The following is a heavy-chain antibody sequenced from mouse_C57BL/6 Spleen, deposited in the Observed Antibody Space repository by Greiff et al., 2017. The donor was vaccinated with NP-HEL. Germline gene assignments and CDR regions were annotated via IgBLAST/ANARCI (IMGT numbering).Heavy chain of an antibody. CDR1: GYTFTDYY. D-gene: IGHD2-3*01. CDR2: INPNNGGT. CDR3: ASLIYEGFAD. Sequence: VQLQQSGPELVKPGASVKISCKASGYTFTDYYMNWVKQSHGKSLEWIGDINPNNGGTSYNQKFKGKATLTVDKSSSTAYMELRSLTSEDSAVYYCASLIYEGFADWGQGTLVTVSA. V-gene: IGHV1-26*01. J-gene: IGHJ3*01.